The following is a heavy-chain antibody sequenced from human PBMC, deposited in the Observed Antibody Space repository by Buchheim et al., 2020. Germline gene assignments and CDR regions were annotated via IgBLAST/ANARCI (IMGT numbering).Heavy chain of an antibody. CDR3: ARGTVAGRNYYFDY. Sequence: QVQLVESGGGVVQPGRSLRLSCAASGFTFSSYAMHWVRQAPGTGLEWVAVISYDGSNKYYAASVKGRFTISRANSKKPLHLQMNSLRAEDTAVYYCARGTVAGRNYYFDYWGQGTL. J-gene: IGHJ4*02. V-gene: IGHV3-30*04. D-gene: IGHD6-19*01. CDR1: GFTFSSYA. CDR2: ISYDGSNK.